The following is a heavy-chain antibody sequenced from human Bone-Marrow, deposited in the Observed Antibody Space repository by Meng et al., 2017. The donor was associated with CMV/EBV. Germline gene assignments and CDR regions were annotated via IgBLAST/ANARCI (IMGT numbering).Heavy chain of an antibody. D-gene: IGHD2-2*01. J-gene: IGHJ6*02. CDR3: AREGGYCSSTSCYYYYGMDV. V-gene: IGHV4-61*01. CDR1: GGSVSSGSYY. CDR2: IYYSGST. Sequence: ESLKISCTVSGGSVSSGSYYWSWIRQPPGKGLEWIGYIYYSGSTNYNPSLKSRVTISVDTSKNQFSLKLSSVTAADTAVYYCAREGGYCSSTSCYYYYGMDVWGQGTTVTVSS.